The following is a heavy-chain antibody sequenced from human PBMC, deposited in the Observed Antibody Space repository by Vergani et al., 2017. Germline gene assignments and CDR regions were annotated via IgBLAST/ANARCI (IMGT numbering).Heavy chain of an antibody. CDR2: INHSGST. CDR1: GGSFSGYY. J-gene: IGHJ3*02. CDR3: ARGLRSGSCLAFDI. Sequence: QVQLQQWGAGLLKPSETLSLTCAVYGGSFSGYYWSWIRQPPGKGLEWIGEINHSGSTNYNPSLKSRVTISVDTSKNQFSLKLSSVTAADTAAYYCARGLRSGSCLAFDIWGQGTMVTVSS. V-gene: IGHV4-34*01. D-gene: IGHD1-26*01.